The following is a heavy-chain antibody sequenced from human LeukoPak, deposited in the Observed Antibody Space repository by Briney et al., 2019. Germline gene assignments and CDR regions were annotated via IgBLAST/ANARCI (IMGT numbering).Heavy chain of an antibody. CDR2: ISKNSDTK. J-gene: IGHJ5*02. CDR3: ARDLVAAADNWFDP. V-gene: IGHV3-48*01. D-gene: IGHD6-13*01. CDR1: GFSFSSFS. Sequence: GGSLRLSCAASGFSFSSFSMNWVRQAPGKGLEWVSYISKNSDTKYYAGSVKGRFTISRDNAKNSLYLQMNSLRAEDTAVYYCARDLVAAADNWFDPWGQGTLVTVSS.